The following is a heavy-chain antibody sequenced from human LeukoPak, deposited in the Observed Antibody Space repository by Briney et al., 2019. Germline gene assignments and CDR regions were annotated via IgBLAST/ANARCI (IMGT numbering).Heavy chain of an antibody. CDR2: IYYSGST. V-gene: IGHV4-59*01. CDR3: ARWLVVTDAFDI. D-gene: IGHD4-23*01. J-gene: IGHJ3*02. CDR1: GGSISSYY. Sequence: SETLSLTCTVPGGSISSYYWSWIRQPPGKGLEWIGYIYYSGSTNYNPSLKSRVTISVDTSKNQFSLKLSSVTAADTAVYYCARWLVVTDAFDIWGQGTMVTVSS.